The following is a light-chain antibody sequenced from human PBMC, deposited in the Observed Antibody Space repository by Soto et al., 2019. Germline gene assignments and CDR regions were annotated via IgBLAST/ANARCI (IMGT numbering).Light chain of an antibody. CDR3: QRLSHA. J-gene: IGKJ4*01. Sequence: IPLTQSPSSLSASVGDRVTITCRASQDISNYLAWYQQKPGKAPKLLIYAASTLQSGVPSRFSGSGSGTDFTLTISSLQPDDFATYYCQRLSHAFGGGTKVEIK. CDR1: QDISNY. V-gene: IGKV1-9*01. CDR2: AAS.